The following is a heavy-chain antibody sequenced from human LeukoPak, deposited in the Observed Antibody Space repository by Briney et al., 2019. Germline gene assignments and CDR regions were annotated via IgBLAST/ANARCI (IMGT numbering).Heavy chain of an antibody. CDR3: ARAGGYNPKYYFNY. Sequence: PGGSLRLSCAASGFPFSSHAMHWVRQAPGKGLEWVTFISFDGDYIYYADSVKGRFTISRDNSNNTLYLQMNSLRPEDTAVYYCARAGGYNPKYYFNYWGQGTLVTVSS. V-gene: IGHV3-30*04. D-gene: IGHD5-24*01. CDR1: GFPFSSHA. CDR2: ISFDGDYI. J-gene: IGHJ4*02.